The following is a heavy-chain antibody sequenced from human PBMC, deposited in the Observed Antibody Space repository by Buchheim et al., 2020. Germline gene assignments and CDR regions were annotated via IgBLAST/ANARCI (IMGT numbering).Heavy chain of an antibody. CDR2: IWYDGSNK. CDR1: GFTFSSYG. V-gene: IGHV3-33*01. D-gene: IGHD1/OR15-1a*01. CDR3: ARGNRLLPFDY. Sequence: QVQLVESGGGVVQPGRSLRLSCAASGFTFSSYGMHWVRQAPGKGLEWVAVIWYDGSNKYYADSVKGRFTISRDTSKNTLYLQMNSLRAEDTAVYYCARGNRLLPFDYWGQGTL. J-gene: IGHJ4*02.